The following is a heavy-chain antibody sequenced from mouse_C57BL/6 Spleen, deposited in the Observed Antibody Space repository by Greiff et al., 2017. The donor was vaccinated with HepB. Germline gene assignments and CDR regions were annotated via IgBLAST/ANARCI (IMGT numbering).Heavy chain of an antibody. Sequence: VQLQQSGGGLVKPGGSLKLSCAASGFTFSDYGMHWVRQAPEKGLEWVAYISSGSSTIYYADTVKGRFTISRDNAKNTLFLQMTSLRSEDTAMYYCARHYYGSTPHAMDYWGQGTSVTVSS. V-gene: IGHV5-17*01. CDR3: ARHYYGSTPHAMDY. CDR2: ISSGSSTI. J-gene: IGHJ4*01. CDR1: GFTFSDYG. D-gene: IGHD1-1*01.